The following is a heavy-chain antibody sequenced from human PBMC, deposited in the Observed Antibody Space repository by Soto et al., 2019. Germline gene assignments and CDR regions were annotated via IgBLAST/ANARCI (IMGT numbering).Heavy chain of an antibody. CDR1: GGSISSGGYS. Sequence: PSETLSLTCAVSGGSISSGGYSWSWIRQPPGKGLEWIGYIYHSGSTYYNPSLKSRVTISVDRSKNQFSLKLSSVTAADTAVYYCARAGDGYNGIDYWGQGTLVTVSS. CDR3: ARAGDGYNGIDY. J-gene: IGHJ4*02. D-gene: IGHD5-12*01. CDR2: IYHSGST. V-gene: IGHV4-30-2*01.